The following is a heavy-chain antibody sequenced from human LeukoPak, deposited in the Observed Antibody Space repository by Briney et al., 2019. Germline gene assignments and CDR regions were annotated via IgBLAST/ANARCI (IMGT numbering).Heavy chain of an antibody. Sequence: GGSLRLSCAASGFSFSKYWMKWVCQAPGKGLEWVGQIKEDGSQKYCVDSVKGRFTISRDNAMNSLYLQMNSLRAEDTAVYYCARGPNYGSRSDYFDYSGQGTLVTVSS. CDR3: ARGPNYGSRSDYFDY. D-gene: IGHD3-10*01. J-gene: IGHJ4*02. CDR1: GFSFSKYW. CDR2: IKEDGSQK. V-gene: IGHV3-7*01.